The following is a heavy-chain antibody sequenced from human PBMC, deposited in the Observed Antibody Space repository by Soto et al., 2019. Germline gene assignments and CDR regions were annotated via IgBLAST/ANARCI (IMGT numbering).Heavy chain of an antibody. Sequence: SVKVSCKACGGTFSSYAISWVRQAPGQGLEWMGGIIPIFGTANYAQKFQGRVTITADESTSTAYMELSSLRSEDTAVYYCAGDRAGASDAFDLWGQRTKVTLSS. D-gene: IGHD1-26*01. V-gene: IGHV1-69*13. J-gene: IGHJ5*01. CDR2: IIPIFGTA. CDR1: GGTFSSYA. CDR3: AGDRAGASDAFDL.